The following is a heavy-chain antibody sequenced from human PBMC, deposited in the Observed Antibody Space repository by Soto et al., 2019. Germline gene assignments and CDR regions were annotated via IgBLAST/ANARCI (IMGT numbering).Heavy chain of an antibody. V-gene: IGHV1-69*12. Sequence: QVQLVQSGAEVKKPGSSVKVSCKASGGTFSNYPISWVRQAPGQGLEWMGGGIPIFGTVNYAQKFQGRVTITADESTSTAYMELSSLRSEDTAVYYCARGNHRWLQLWYFDLWGRGTLVTVSS. CDR3: ARGNHRWLQLWYFDL. CDR2: GIPIFGTV. J-gene: IGHJ2*01. CDR1: GGTFSNYP. D-gene: IGHD5-12*01.